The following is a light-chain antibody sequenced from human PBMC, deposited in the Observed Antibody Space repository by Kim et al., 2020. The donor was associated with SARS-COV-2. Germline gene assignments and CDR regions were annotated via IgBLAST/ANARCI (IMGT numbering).Light chain of an antibody. CDR2: DAA. J-gene: IGLJ2*01. Sequence: SSELTQDPAVSVALGQTVRITCQGDSLRAYYASWYQQKPGQAPLLVICDAANRPSGIPDRFSGSKSGNTATLTITGAQPTDEGDYYCTSRDTSGDHPVIFGGETQLTVL. CDR3: TSRDTSGDHPVI. CDR1: SLRAYY. V-gene: IGLV3-19*01.